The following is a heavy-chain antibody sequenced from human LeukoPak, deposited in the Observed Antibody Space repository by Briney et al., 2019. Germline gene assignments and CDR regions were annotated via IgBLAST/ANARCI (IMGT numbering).Heavy chain of an antibody. CDR2: ISGGSDKT. V-gene: IGHV3-48*04. D-gene: IGHD3-3*01. CDR1: GFTLRSYS. Sequence: GSLRLSCAASGFTLRSYSMDWVRQAPGKGLEWVSYISGGSDKTFYVGSVKGRFTISRDNAKNSLYLQMNSLRAEDTAVYYCTRGFWSGNSDSFDVWGQGTMVTVSS. CDR3: TRGFWSGNSDSFDV. J-gene: IGHJ3*01.